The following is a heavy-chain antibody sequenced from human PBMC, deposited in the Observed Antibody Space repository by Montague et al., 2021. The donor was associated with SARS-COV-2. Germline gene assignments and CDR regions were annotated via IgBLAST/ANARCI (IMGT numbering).Heavy chain of an antibody. CDR3: AGAYSGGDCYFYWYFDL. Sequence: CAISGDSVSSNIATWNWIRQSPSRGLEWLGRTYYRSKWYNDYAVSVKSRVIINPDTSNNRISLQLNSVTPEDTAVYYCAGAYSGGDCYFYWYFDLWGRGTLVTVSS. D-gene: IGHD2-21*02. J-gene: IGHJ2*01. V-gene: IGHV6-1*01. CDR1: GDSVSSNIAT. CDR2: TYYRSKWYN.